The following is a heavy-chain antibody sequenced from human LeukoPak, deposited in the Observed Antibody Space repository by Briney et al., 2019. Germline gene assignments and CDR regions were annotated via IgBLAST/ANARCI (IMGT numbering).Heavy chain of an antibody. D-gene: IGHD4-23*01. CDR3: ARTSPTTVVTFDAFDI. V-gene: IGHV4-39*01. CDR1: GGSISSSDY. CDR2: IYYSGNT. J-gene: IGHJ3*02. Sequence: SETLSLTCTVSGGSISSSDYWGWIRQPPGKGLEWIGSIYYSGNTHYNPSLKSRVTISQDTSKNQFSLKLSSVTAADTAVYYCARTSPTTVVTFDAFDIWGQGTMVTVSS.